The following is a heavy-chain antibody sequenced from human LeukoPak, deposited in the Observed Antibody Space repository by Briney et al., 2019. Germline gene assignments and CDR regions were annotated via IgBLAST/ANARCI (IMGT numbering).Heavy chain of an antibody. V-gene: IGHV3-9*01. CDR1: GFTFDDYA. CDR3: ARHPSRVAGFDY. Sequence: PGRSLRLSCAASGFTFDDYAMHWVRQAPGKGLEWVSGISWNSGSIGYADSVKGRFTISRDNAKNSLYLQMNSLRAEDTAVYYCARHPSRVAGFDYWGQGTLVTVSS. J-gene: IGHJ4*02. D-gene: IGHD6-19*01. CDR2: ISWNSGSI.